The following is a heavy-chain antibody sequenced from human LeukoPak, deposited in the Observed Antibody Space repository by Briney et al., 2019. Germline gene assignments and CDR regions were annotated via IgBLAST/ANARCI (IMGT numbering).Heavy chain of an antibody. CDR1: GYSISSGYY. CDR3: ARGITIFGVVIIYFDY. Sequence: PSETLSLTCAVPGYSISSGYYWGWIRQPPGKGLEGIGSIYHSGSTYYNPSLKSRVTISVDTSKNQFSLKLSSVTAADTAVYYCARGITIFGVVIIYFDYWGQGTLVTVSS. V-gene: IGHV4-38-2*01. J-gene: IGHJ4*02. CDR2: IYHSGST. D-gene: IGHD3-3*01.